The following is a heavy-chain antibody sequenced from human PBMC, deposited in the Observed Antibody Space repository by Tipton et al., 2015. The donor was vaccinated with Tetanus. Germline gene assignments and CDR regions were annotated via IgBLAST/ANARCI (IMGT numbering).Heavy chain of an antibody. CDR3: AREHIVVVSETYYGMDV. Sequence: QVQLVQSGAEVKKPGSSVKVSCKASGGTFSSYAISWVRQAPGQGLEWMGGIIPIFGTANYAQKFQGRVTITADKSTSTAYMELSSLRSEDTAVYYCAREHIVVVSETYYGMDVWGQGTTVTVSS. CDR2: IIPIFGTA. J-gene: IGHJ6*02. V-gene: IGHV1-69*06. D-gene: IGHD2-21*01. CDR1: GGTFSSYA.